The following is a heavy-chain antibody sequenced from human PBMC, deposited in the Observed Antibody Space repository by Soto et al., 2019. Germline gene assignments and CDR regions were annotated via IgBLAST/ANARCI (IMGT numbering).Heavy chain of an antibody. Sequence: EVQLVESGGGLVKPGGSLRLSCAASGFTFSDYSMNWVRQAPGKGLECVSSISSSSSYIYYADSVKGRFTISRDNAKNSLYLQLNSLRAEDTAIYYCAKDRAASRAEYYYYYMDVWGKGTTVTVSS. CDR1: GFTFSDYS. J-gene: IGHJ6*03. V-gene: IGHV3-21*01. CDR2: ISSSSSYI. D-gene: IGHD6-13*01. CDR3: AKDRAASRAEYYYYYMDV.